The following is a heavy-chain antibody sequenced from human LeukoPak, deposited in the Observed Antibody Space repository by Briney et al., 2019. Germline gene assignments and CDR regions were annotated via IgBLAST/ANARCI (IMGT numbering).Heavy chain of an antibody. J-gene: IGHJ4*02. CDR2: ISGSGGST. CDR1: GFTFSSYG. CDR3: AKDRAYGTYFDY. V-gene: IGHV3-23*01. Sequence: GGSLRLSCAASGFTFSSYGMSWVRQAPGKGLEWVSAISGSGGSTYYADSVKGRFTISRDNSKNTLYLQMNSLRAEDTAVYYCAKDRAYGTYFDYWGQGTLVTVSS. D-gene: IGHD2-21*01.